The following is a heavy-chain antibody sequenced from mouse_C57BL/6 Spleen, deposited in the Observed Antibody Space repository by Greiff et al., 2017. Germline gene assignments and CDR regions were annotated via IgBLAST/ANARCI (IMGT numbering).Heavy chain of an antibody. D-gene: IGHD1-1*01. V-gene: IGHV5-4*03. CDR1: GFSFSSYA. J-gene: IGHJ2*01. CDR2: LSDGGSYT. CDR3: AREGAYYGVDY. Sequence: EVKLMESGGGLVKPGGSLTLTCAASGFSFSSYAMSWVRQTPEKRLEWVATLSDGGSYTYYPDNVQGRFTISRDTDKKNLYLQMSHLKYEDTAMYYCAREGAYYGVDYWGQGTTLTVSS.